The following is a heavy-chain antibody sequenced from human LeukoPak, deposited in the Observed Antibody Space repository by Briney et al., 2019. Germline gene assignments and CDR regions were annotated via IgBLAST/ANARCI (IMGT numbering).Heavy chain of an antibody. CDR2: INHSGST. Sequence: SETLSLTCAVYGGSFSGYYWSWIRQPPGKGLEWIGEINHSGSTNYNPSLKSRVTISVDTSKNQFSLILTSVIAADTAVYYCARQPGAGLFILPGGQGTLATVS. CDR1: GGSFSGYY. J-gene: IGHJ4*02. D-gene: IGHD3-3*01. CDR3: ARQPGAGLFILP. V-gene: IGHV4-34*01.